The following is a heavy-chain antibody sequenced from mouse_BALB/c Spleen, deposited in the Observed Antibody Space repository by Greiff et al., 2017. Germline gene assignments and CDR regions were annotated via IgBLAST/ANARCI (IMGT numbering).Heavy chain of an antibody. V-gene: IGHV1S137*01. J-gene: IGHJ4*01. Sequence: VQLQQSGAELVRPGVSVKISCKGSGYTFTDYAMHWVKQSHAKSLEWIGVISTYYGDASYNQKFKGKATMTVDKSSSTAYMELARLTSEDSAIYYCARMAYYRYDEAMDYWGQGTSVTVSS. CDR1: GYTFTDYA. CDR3: ARMAYYRYDEAMDY. CDR2: ISTYYGDA. D-gene: IGHD2-14*01.